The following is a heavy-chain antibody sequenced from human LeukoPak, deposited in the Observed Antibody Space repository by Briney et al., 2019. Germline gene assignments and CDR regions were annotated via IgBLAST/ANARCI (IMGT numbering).Heavy chain of an antibody. V-gene: IGHV1-2*02. Sequence: ASVKVSCKASGYIFIGYYMHWVRQAPGQGLEWMGWISPNNGGTNYAQYFQGRVTMTRDTSISTAYMELSRLRSDDTAVYYCARSNSNDVFDIWGQGTMVTVSS. CDR1: GYIFIGYY. CDR2: ISPNNGGT. CDR3: ARSNSNDVFDI. D-gene: IGHD1-1*01. J-gene: IGHJ3*02.